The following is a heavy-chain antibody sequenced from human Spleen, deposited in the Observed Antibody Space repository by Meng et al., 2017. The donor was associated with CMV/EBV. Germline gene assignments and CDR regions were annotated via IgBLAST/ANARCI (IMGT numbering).Heavy chain of an antibody. D-gene: IGHD6-13*01. J-gene: IGHJ4*02. Sequence: ASVKVSCKASGYTFTAHYFHWVRQAPGQGLEWMGWINPKTGDTIYAQKFQGRVTMTRDTSITTAYMELSSLTSDDAAVYYCAREGTGSTWFRVLKYWGQGALVTVSS. V-gene: IGHV1-2*02. CDR2: INPKTGDT. CDR3: AREGTGSTWFRVLKY. CDR1: GYTFTAHY.